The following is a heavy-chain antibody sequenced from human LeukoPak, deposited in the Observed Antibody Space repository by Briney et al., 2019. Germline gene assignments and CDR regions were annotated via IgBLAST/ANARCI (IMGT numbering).Heavy chain of an antibody. V-gene: IGHV1-18*01. D-gene: IGHD3-22*01. CDR1: GYTFSLYG. CDR3: ARDRAFGRRLLPSTASDN. J-gene: IGHJ4*02. Sequence: GASVKVSCKASGYTFSLYGISWVRQAPGQGLEWIGWISGYDGKTEYARKVQDRVTMTAGTYTNTVYLDLRSLRPDDTAMYYCARDRAFGRRLLPSTASDNWGQGTLVTVSS. CDR2: ISGYDGKT.